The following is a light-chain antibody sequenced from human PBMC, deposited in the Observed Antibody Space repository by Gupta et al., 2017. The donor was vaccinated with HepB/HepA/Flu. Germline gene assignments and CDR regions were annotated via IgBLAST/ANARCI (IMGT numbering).Light chain of an antibody. Sequence: QSVLTQPPSASGTPGPRIIISCSGSKSNIGTHTVNWYQQLPGTAPKLLIYDNNQRPSGIPDRFSGSRSGTAASLAISGLKSEDEADYYCAAWDDSLNGRVFGGGTRLTVL. J-gene: IGLJ3*02. CDR2: DNN. CDR3: AAWDDSLNGRV. V-gene: IGLV1-44*01. CDR1: KSNIGTHT.